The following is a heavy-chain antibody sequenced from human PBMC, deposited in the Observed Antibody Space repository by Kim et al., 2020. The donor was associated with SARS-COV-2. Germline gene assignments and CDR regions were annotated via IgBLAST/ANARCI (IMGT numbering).Heavy chain of an antibody. D-gene: IGHD3-10*01. J-gene: IGHJ4*02. V-gene: IGHV3-21*01. Sequence: ADSVKGRFTISSDNAKNSLYLQMNSLRAEDTAVYYWARDTYGSGSYPFDYWGQGTLVTVSS. CDR3: ARDTYGSGSYPFDY.